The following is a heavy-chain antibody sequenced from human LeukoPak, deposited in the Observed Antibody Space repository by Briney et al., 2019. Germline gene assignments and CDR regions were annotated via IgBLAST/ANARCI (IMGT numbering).Heavy chain of an antibody. CDR3: ARDLPTGSDYFDY. D-gene: IGHD6-6*01. Sequence: GGSLRLSCAASGFTFRSYWMSWVRQAPGKGLEWVANIKQDGSEKYYVDSVKGRFTISRDNAKNSLYLQMSSLRADDTAVYYCARDLPTGSDYFDYWGQGTLVTVSS. J-gene: IGHJ4*02. V-gene: IGHV3-7*01. CDR1: GFTFRSYW. CDR2: IKQDGSEK.